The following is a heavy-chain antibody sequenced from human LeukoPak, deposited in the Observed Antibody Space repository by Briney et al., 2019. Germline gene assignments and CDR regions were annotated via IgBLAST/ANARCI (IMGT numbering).Heavy chain of an antibody. D-gene: IGHD3-10*01. CDR2: IWYDGSNK. CDR3: ASGRVWFGELLDDY. V-gene: IGHV3-33*01. Sequence: GGSLRLSCAASGFTFSTYGMHCVRQAPGQGLEWVAVIWYDGSNKYHADSVKGRFAISRDNSKNTLYLQMNSLRAEDTAVYYCASGRVWFGELLDDYWGQGTLVTVAS. J-gene: IGHJ4*02. CDR1: GFTFSTYG.